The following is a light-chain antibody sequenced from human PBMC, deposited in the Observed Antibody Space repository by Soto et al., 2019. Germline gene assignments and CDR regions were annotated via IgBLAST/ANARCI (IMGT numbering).Light chain of an antibody. V-gene: IGLV1-40*01. CDR3: QSYDSSLSGWV. CDR2: GNS. J-gene: IGLJ3*02. CDR1: SSNIGAGYD. Sequence: QSVLTQPHSVSGAPGQRVTISCTGSSSNIGAGYDVHWYQQLPGTAPKLLIYGNSNRPSLVPDRFSGSKSGTSASLAITGLQAEDEADYYCQSYDSSLSGWVFGGGTKLTVL.